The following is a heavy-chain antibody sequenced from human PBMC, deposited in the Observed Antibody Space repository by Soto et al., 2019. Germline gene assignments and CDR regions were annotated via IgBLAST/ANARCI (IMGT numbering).Heavy chain of an antibody. Sequence: QITLKESGPTLVIPTQTLTLTCTFSGFSLNTRGVGVGWIRQPPGKALEWVALIHWDDEKRYSPSLRNTLTITKDTSKNQVVLIMTNMDPVYTAAYYCPYPPFLLGSGWNFDFWGQGILVTVSS. CDR1: GFSLNTRGVG. D-gene: IGHD6-19*01. CDR2: IHWDDEK. CDR3: PYPPFLLGSGWNFDF. V-gene: IGHV2-5*02. J-gene: IGHJ4*02.